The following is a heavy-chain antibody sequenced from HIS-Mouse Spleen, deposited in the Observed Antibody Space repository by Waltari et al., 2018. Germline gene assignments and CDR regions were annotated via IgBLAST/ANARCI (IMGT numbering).Heavy chain of an antibody. Sequence: QLQLQESGPGLVKPSETLSLTCTVSGGYSSSSSYYWGWSRQHPGKGLEWIGSIYYSGSTYYNPSLKSRVTISVDTSKNQFSLKLSSVTAADTAVYYCAREIPYSSSWYDWYFDLWGRGTLVTVSS. D-gene: IGHD6-13*01. CDR3: AREIPYSSSWYDWYFDL. CDR2: IYYSGST. J-gene: IGHJ2*01. CDR1: GGYSSSSSYY. V-gene: IGHV4-39*07.